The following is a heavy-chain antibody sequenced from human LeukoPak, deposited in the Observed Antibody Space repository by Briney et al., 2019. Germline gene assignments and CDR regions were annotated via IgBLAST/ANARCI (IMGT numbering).Heavy chain of an antibody. Sequence: GGSLSLSCAASGFTVSSNYMSWVRQAPGKGLEWVSVIYIDGNTYYADSVKGRFTISRDNSKNTLYLQMNSLRAEDTAVYYCARDRGSGWYDYWGQGTLVTVSS. D-gene: IGHD6-19*01. CDR1: GFTVSSNY. CDR3: ARDRGSGWYDY. CDR2: IYIDGNT. V-gene: IGHV3-66*01. J-gene: IGHJ4*02.